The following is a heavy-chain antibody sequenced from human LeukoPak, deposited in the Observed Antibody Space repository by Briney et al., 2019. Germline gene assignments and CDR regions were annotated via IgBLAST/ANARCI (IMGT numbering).Heavy chain of an antibody. V-gene: IGHV1-8*01. CDR3: ARGRLSTL. D-gene: IGHD2-2*01. J-gene: IGHJ4*02. CDR2: MNPNGIAA. Sequence: ASVTVSCKASGYPFIIYDVNWVRQAAGQGLEWLGWMNPNGIAAGYSQKFQDRVTLTMDTSTSTAYLELSSLRSEDTAVYYCARGRLSTLWGQGTLVTVSS. CDR1: GYPFIIYD.